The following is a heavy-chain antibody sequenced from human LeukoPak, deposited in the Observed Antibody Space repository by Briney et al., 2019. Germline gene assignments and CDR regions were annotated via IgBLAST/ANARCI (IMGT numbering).Heavy chain of an antibody. CDR2: IYPGDSDT. D-gene: IGHD4-17*01. CDR3: ASHGFGHYGYYVPGDY. V-gene: IGHV5-51*01. J-gene: IGHJ4*02. CDR1: GYSFTSYW. Sequence: GESLKISCKGSGYSFTSYWIGRGRQMPGKGLEWMGIIYPGDSDTRYSPSFQGQVTISADKSISTAYLQWSSLKASDTAMYYCASHGFGHYGYYVPGDYWGQGTLVTVSS.